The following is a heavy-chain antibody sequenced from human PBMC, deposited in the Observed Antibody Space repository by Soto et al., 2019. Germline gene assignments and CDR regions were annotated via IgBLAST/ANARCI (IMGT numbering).Heavy chain of an antibody. J-gene: IGHJ4*02. CDR2: IIPIFGTA. Sequence: QVQLVQSGAEVKKPGSSVKVSCKASGGTFSSYAISWVRQAPGQGLESMGGIIPIFGTANYAQKFQGRVTITANKSTSTAYLERSSLSSDDTAVYYCAREGVVVVAATWAYFDYWGQGTLVTVSS. CDR3: AREGVVVVAATWAYFDY. V-gene: IGHV1-69*06. CDR1: GGTFSSYA. D-gene: IGHD2-15*01.